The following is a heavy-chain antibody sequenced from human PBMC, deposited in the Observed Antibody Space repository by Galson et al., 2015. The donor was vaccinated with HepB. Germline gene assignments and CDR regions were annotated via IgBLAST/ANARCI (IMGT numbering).Heavy chain of an antibody. D-gene: IGHD3-10*01. J-gene: IGHJ6*02. V-gene: IGHV3-23*01. CDR2: ISGSGVSK. CDR3: AKDLRMSGVYGSGDYYYYGMDV. Sequence: SLRLSCAASGFTFSNYAMTWVRQAPGKGLEWVSAISGSGVSKYYVDSVKGRFTISRDNHRNTLYLQMSSLTAEDTALYFCAKDLRMSGVYGSGDYYYYGMDVWGQGTTVTVSS. CDR1: GFTFSNYA.